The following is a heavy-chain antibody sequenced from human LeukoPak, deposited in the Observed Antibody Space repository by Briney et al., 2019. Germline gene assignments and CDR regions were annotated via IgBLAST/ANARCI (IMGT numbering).Heavy chain of an antibody. Sequence: GESLKISCKGSGYSFTSYWIGWVRQMPGKGLEWMGIIYPGDSDTRYSPSFQGQVTISADKSISTAYLQWSSLKASDTAKYYCARRPEYSSGWYRAPFDYWGQGTLVTVSS. CDR2: IYPGDSDT. CDR3: ARRPEYSSGWYRAPFDY. CDR1: GYSFTSYW. J-gene: IGHJ4*02. V-gene: IGHV5-51*01. D-gene: IGHD6-19*01.